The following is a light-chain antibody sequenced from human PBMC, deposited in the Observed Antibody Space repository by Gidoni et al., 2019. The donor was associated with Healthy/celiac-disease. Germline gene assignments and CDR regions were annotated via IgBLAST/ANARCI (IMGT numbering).Light chain of an antibody. Sequence: EIVLTQSPATLSVSPGERATLSCRASQSVSSNLAWYQQKPGQAPRLLIYGASTRATGIPARSSGSGFGTEFTLTISSLQSEDFAVYYCQQYNNWPPWTFGQGTKVEIK. CDR3: QQYNNWPPWT. CDR2: GAS. V-gene: IGKV3-15*01. CDR1: QSVSSN. J-gene: IGKJ1*01.